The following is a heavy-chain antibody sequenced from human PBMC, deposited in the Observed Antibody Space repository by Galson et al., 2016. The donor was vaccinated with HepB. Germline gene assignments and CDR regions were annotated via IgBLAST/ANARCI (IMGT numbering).Heavy chain of an antibody. Sequence: SLRLSCAASGFTFSRYWMHWVRQAPGKGLVWVSRINEDGRTTNYADSVKGRFTISRDNARNTLYLQMDSLRAEDTALYYCEMDFSGREDYWGQGTLVTVSS. D-gene: IGHD2-2*03. CDR3: EMDFSGREDY. CDR1: GFTFSRYW. J-gene: IGHJ4*02. V-gene: IGHV3-74*01. CDR2: INEDGRTT.